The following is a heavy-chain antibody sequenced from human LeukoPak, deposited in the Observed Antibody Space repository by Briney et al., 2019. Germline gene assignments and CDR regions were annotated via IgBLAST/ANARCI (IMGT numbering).Heavy chain of an antibody. V-gene: IGHV3-7*01. CDR2: IKQDGSEK. CDR1: GFTFSSYG. J-gene: IGHJ6*04. D-gene: IGHD3-3*01. Sequence: GGSLRLSCAASGFTFSSYGMHWVRQAPGKGLEWVANIKQDGSEKYYVDSVKGRFTISRDNAKNSLYLQMNSLRAEDTAVYYCARVGRDRIFFGVVIKPYYYVWGKGTTVTVSS. CDR3: ARVGRDRIFFGVVIKPYYYV.